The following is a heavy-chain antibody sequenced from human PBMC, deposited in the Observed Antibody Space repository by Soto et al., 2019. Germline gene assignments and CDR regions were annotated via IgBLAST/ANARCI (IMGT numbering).Heavy chain of an antibody. CDR1: GYTLTELS. V-gene: IGHV1-24*01. CDR3: ATIRLYYYDSSGYHPDAFDI. D-gene: IGHD3-22*01. CDR2: FDPDDGET. Sequence: EASVKVSCKVSGYTLTELSMHWVRQAPGKGLAWMGGFDPDDGETIYAQKFQGRVTMTEDTSTDTAYMELSSLRSEDTAVYYCATIRLYYYDSSGYHPDAFDIWGQGTMVTVSS. J-gene: IGHJ3*02.